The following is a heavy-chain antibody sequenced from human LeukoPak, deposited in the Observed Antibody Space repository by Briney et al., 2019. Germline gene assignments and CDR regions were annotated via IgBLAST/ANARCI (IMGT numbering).Heavy chain of an antibody. CDR3: ARCYYQLLSYYYYYYMDV. CDR1: GGTFSSYA. Sequence: ASVKVSCKASGGTFSSYAISWARQAPGQGLEWMGGIIPIFGTANYAQKFQGRVTITADESTSTAYMELSSLRSEDTAVYYCARCYYQLLSYYYYYYMDVWGKGTTVTVSS. V-gene: IGHV1-69*13. J-gene: IGHJ6*03. D-gene: IGHD2-2*01. CDR2: IIPIFGTA.